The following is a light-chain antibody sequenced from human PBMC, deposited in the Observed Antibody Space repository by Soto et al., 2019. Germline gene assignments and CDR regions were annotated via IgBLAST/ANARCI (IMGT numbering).Light chain of an antibody. CDR3: QQYGSSLIT. Sequence: EIVLTQSPGTLSLSPGEIATLCCRASESISSTNLGWYQQKPGQAPRLLIYAASSRATGIPVRFSGSGSGTDCTLTISRLEPEDVAVYYCQQYGSSLITLGQGTRLEI. J-gene: IGKJ5*01. V-gene: IGKV3-20*01. CDR1: ESISSTN. CDR2: AAS.